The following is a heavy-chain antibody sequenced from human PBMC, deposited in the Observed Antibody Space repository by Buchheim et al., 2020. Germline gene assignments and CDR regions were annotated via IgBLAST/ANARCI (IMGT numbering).Heavy chain of an antibody. V-gene: IGHV4-4*02. D-gene: IGHD6-6*01. CDR3: ARVEGSSSLTEYYYYYYGMDV. CDR2: IYHSGST. Sequence: QVQLQESGPGLVKPSGTLSLTCAVSGGSISSSNWWSWVRQPPGKGLEWIGEIYHSGSTNYNPSLKSRVTISVDKSKNQFSLKLSSVTAADTAVYYCARVEGSSSLTEYYYYYYGMDVWGQGTT. J-gene: IGHJ6*02. CDR1: GGSISSSNW.